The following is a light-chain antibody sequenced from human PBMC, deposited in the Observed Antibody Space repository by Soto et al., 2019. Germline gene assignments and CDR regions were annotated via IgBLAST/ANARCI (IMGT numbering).Light chain of an antibody. Sequence: SVLTQPASVSGSPGQSITISCTGTSSDVGGYNYVSWYQQHPGKAPKLMIYEVSNRPSGVSNRFSGSKSGNTASLTISGLQAEDEADYYCSSYTSSRTLYVFGTGTKVTVL. CDR2: EVS. J-gene: IGLJ1*01. CDR1: SSDVGGYNY. CDR3: SSYTSSRTLYV. V-gene: IGLV2-14*01.